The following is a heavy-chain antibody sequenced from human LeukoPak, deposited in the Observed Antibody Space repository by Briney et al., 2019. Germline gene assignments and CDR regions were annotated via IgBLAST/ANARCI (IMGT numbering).Heavy chain of an antibody. CDR2: ISTYNGNT. Sequence: SVTVSCKASGYTFTSYAISWVRQAPGQGLEWMGWISTYNGNTNYPQKLQGRVTVTTDTSTTTAYMELSSLTSDDTAVYYCVRGGRAPDVWGQEAPVSVSS. CDR1: GYTFTSYA. V-gene: IGHV1-18*01. CDR3: VRGGRAPDV. J-gene: IGHJ6*02.